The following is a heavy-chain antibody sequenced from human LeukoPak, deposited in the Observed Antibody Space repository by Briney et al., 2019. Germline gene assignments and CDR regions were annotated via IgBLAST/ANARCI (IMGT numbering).Heavy chain of an antibody. CDR1: GYTFTSYG. CDR2: ISAYNGNT. Sequence: ASVKVSCKASGYTFTSYGISWVRQAPGQGLEWMGWISAYNGNTNYAQKLQGRVTMTTDTSTSIAYMELRSLRSDDTAVYYCARDIWDSGGWYVPFDYWGQGTLVTVSS. J-gene: IGHJ4*02. CDR3: ARDIWDSGGWYVPFDY. D-gene: IGHD6-19*01. V-gene: IGHV1-18*04.